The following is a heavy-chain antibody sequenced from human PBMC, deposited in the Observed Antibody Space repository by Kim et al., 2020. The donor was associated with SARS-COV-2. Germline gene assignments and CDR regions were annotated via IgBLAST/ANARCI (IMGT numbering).Heavy chain of an antibody. Sequence: GGSLRLSCAASGFTFSSYAMHWVRQAPGKGLEWVAVISYDGSNKYYADSVKGRFTISRDNSKNTLYLQMNSLRAEDTAVYYCVGAPSSTSIDYWGQGTLV. CDR2: ISYDGSNK. CDR1: GFTFSSYA. J-gene: IGHJ4*02. D-gene: IGHD2-2*01. V-gene: IGHV3-30*04. CDR3: VGAPSSTSIDY.